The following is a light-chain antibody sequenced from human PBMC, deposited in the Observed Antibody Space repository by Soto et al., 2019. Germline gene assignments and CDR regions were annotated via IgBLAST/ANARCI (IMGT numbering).Light chain of an antibody. CDR1: SSNIGSNT. J-gene: IGLJ1*01. CDR3: AAWDDSLMGV. CDR2: SNN. V-gene: IGLV1-44*01. Sequence: QSVLTQPPSASGTPGQRVTISCSGSSSNIGSNTVNWYQQLSGTAPKLLIYSNNQRPSGVPDRFSGSKSGTSASLAISGLQSEDEADYYCAAWDDSLMGVFGTGTKLTVL.